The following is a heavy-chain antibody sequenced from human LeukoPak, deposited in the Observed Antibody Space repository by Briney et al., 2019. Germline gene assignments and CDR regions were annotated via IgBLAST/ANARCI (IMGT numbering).Heavy chain of an antibody. CDR3: AADLSDPRRGASYLDS. CDR1: GITSTNFA. CDR2: IIVGTGAT. Sequence: SVKVSCKASGITSTNFAVQWVRQARGQRLEWIGWIIVGTGATKCAQDFQHRVTITRDMSTRTLYMQLTSLRSEDTAVYYCAADLSDPRRGASYLDSWGQGTLVTVSS. V-gene: IGHV1-58*01. D-gene: IGHD1-1*01. J-gene: IGHJ4*02.